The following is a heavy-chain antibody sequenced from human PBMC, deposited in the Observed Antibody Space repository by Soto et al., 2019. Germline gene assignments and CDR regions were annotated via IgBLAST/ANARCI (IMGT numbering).Heavy chain of an antibody. D-gene: IGHD3-3*01. V-gene: IGHV4-31*03. J-gene: IGHJ5*02. CDR1: GGSISSGGYY. Sequence: SETLSLTCTVSGGSISSGGYYWSWIRQHPGKGLEWIGYIYYSGSTYYNPSLKSRVTISVDTSKNQFSLKLSSVTAADTAVYYCARDAHSYYDFWSGYYMLGHGTPTKNWFDPWGQGTLVTVSS. CDR2: IYYSGST. CDR3: ARDAHSYYDFWSGYYMLGHGTPTKNWFDP.